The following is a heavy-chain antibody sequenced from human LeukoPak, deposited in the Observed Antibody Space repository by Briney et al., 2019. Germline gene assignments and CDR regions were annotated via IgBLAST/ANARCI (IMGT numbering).Heavy chain of an antibody. CDR3: ARAWVTATSDAFDI. J-gene: IGHJ3*02. D-gene: IGHD2-21*02. Sequence: GGSLRLSCAASGFTFSGSSMSWVRQAPGEGLEWVSSISSSSSYIYYADSVKGRFTISRDNATNSLYLQMNSMRAEDTAGYYCARAWVTATSDAFDIWGQGIMVTVSS. V-gene: IGHV3-21*04. CDR1: GFTFSGSS. CDR2: ISSSSSYI.